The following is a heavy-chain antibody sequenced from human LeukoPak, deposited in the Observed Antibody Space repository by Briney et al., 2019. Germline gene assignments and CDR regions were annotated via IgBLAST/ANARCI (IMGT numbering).Heavy chain of an antibody. CDR1: GFTFSSYS. V-gene: IGHV3-21*01. CDR3: ARGRGSSGGGYYFDY. Sequence: GGSLRLSCAASGFTFSSYSMNWVRQAPGKGLEWVSSISSSSSYIYYADSVKGRFTISGDNAKNSLYLQMNSLRAEDTAVYYCARGRGSSGGGYYFDYWGQGTLVTVSS. D-gene: IGHD6-19*01. J-gene: IGHJ4*02. CDR2: ISSSSSYI.